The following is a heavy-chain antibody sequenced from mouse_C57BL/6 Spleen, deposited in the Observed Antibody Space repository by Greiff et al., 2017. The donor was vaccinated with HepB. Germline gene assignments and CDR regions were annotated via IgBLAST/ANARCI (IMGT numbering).Heavy chain of an antibody. J-gene: IGHJ4*01. CDR3: ARENYGSSGAMDY. CDR2: IDPSDSYT. D-gene: IGHD1-1*01. V-gene: IGHV1-59*01. CDR1: GYTFTSYW. Sequence: VQLQQPGAELVRPGTSVKLSCKASGYTFTSYWMHWVKQRPGQGLEWIGVIDPSDSYTNYNQKFKGKATLTVDTSSSTAYMQLSSLTSEDSAVYYCARENYGSSGAMDYWGQGTSVTVSS.